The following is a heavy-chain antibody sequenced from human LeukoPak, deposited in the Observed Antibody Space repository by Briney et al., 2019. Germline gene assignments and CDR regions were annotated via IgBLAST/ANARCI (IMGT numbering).Heavy chain of an antibody. CDR3: ARVMITFGGVIVNFDY. D-gene: IGHD3-16*02. Sequence: ASVKVSCKASGYTFTSYAMNWVRQAPGQGLEWMGWINTNTGNPTYAQGFTGRFVFSLDTSVSTAYLQISSLKAEDTAVYYCARVMITFGGVIVNFDYWGQGTLVTVSS. V-gene: IGHV7-4-1*02. CDR1: GYTFTSYA. CDR2: INTNTGNP. J-gene: IGHJ4*02.